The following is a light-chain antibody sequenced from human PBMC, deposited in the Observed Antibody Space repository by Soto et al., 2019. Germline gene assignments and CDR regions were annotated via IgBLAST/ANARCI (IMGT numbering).Light chain of an antibody. CDR1: SSDVGGYNY. CDR2: DVS. J-gene: IGLJ2*01. Sequence: QSALTQPRSVSGSPGQSVTISCTGTSSDVGGYNYVSWYQQHPGEAPKLMIYDVSKRPSGVPDRFSGSKSGNTASLTISGLQAEDEGDYYCCSYAGSYTFVVFGGGTKVTVL. V-gene: IGLV2-11*01. CDR3: CSYAGSYTFVV.